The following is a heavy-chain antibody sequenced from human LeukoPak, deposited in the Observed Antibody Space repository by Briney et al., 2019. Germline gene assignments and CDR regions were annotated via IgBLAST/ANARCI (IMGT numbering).Heavy chain of an antibody. D-gene: IGHD3-9*01. CDR1: GYTFTNYY. J-gene: IGHJ4*02. CDR2: LNPSSGST. Sequence: ASVKVSCKASGYTFTNYYMHWVRQAPGQGLEWMGILNPSSGSTAYAQKFQGRVTMTRDTSTSTVYMELSSLRSEDTAVYYCAREPADILTGYLDYWGQGTLVTVSS. CDR3: AREPADILTGYLDY. V-gene: IGHV1-46*01.